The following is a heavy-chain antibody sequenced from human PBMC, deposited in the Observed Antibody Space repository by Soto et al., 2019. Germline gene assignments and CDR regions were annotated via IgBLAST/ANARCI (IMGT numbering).Heavy chain of an antibody. V-gene: IGHV1-2*02. Sequence: ASVKVSCKASGYTFTGYYMHWVRQAPGQGLEWMGWINPNSGDTNYAQKFQGRVTMTRDTSISTAYMELSRLRSDDTAVYYCAGDPAPTDCSGGSCYSRGFDYWG. CDR2: INPNSGDT. J-gene: IGHJ4*01. CDR3: AGDPAPTDCSGGSCYSRGFDY. D-gene: IGHD2-15*01. CDR1: GYTFTGYY.